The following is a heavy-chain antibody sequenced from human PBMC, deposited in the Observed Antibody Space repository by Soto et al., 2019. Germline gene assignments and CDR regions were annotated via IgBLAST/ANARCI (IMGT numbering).Heavy chain of an antibody. V-gene: IGHV3-30*03. CDR3: ATSIAAAGDVGYFDY. D-gene: IGHD6-13*01. Sequence: GGSLRLSCAASGFTFSSYGMHWVRQAPGKGLEWVALISSDGSNKYYADSVKGRFTISRDNSKNTLFLQMNSLRAEDTAVYYCATSIAAAGDVGYFDYWGQGTLVTVSS. J-gene: IGHJ4*02. CDR1: GFTFSSYG. CDR2: ISSDGSNK.